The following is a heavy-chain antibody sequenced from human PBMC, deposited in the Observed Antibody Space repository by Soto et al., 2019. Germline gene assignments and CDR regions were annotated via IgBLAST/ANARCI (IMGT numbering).Heavy chain of an antibody. CDR1: GYTFTSYG. CDR3: ARDRNLPHYYDSSGYYPLYAFAI. Sequence: EASVKVSCKASGYTFTSYGISWVRQAPGQGLEWMGWISAYTGNTNYAQKLQGRVTITADESTSTAYMELSSLRSEDTAVYYCARDRNLPHYYDSSGYYPLYAFAIWGQGTMVTVSS. V-gene: IGHV1-18*01. J-gene: IGHJ3*02. D-gene: IGHD3-22*01. CDR2: ISAYTGNT.